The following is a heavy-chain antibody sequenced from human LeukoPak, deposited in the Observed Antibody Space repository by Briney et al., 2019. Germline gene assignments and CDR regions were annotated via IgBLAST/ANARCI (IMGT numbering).Heavy chain of an antibody. Sequence: PSETLSLTCAVYGGSFSGYYWSWIRQPPGKGLEWIGEINHSGSTNYNPSLKSRVTISVDTSKNQFSLKLSSVTAADTAVYYCARDSSSWYYYGMDFWGQGTTVTVSS. CDR2: INHSGST. D-gene: IGHD6-13*01. J-gene: IGHJ6*02. CDR1: GGSFSGYY. V-gene: IGHV4-34*01. CDR3: ARDSSSWYYYGMDF.